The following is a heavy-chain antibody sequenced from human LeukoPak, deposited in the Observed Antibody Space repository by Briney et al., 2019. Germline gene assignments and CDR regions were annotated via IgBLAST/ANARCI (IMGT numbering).Heavy chain of an antibody. CDR2: IYYSGST. V-gene: IGHV4-31*03. D-gene: IGHD6-19*01. J-gene: IGHJ4*02. CDR3: ARDRVAGTGYFDF. CDR1: GGSISSGGYY. Sequence: PSQTLSLTCTVSGGSISSGGYYWSWIRQHPGNGLEWIGYIYYSGSTYYNPSLKSRVTISLDTSKNQFSLKLSSVTAADTAVYYCARDRVAGTGYFDFWGQGTLVTVSS.